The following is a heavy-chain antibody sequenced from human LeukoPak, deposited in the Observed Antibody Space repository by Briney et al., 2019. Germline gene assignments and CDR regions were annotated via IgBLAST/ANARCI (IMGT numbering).Heavy chain of an antibody. J-gene: IGHJ4*02. CDR3: ASLRGVVPAAMGPKSDY. Sequence: SETLSLTCAVYGGSFSGHYWSWIRQPPGKGLEWVGEINHSGSTNYNPSLKSRVTISVDTSKNQFSLKLSSVTAADTAVYYCASLRGVVPAAMGPKSDYWGQGTLVTVSS. CDR2: INHSGST. D-gene: IGHD2-2*01. V-gene: IGHV4-34*01. CDR1: GGSFSGHY.